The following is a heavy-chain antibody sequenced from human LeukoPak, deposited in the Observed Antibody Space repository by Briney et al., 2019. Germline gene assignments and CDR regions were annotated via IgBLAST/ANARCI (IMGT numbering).Heavy chain of an antibody. CDR1: GFTFDDYA. J-gene: IGHJ6*03. CDR2: INWDGGST. Sequence: GGSLRLSCAASGFTFDDYAMHWVRQPPGKGLEWVSVINWDGGSTYYVDSVKGRFTISRDNSKNSLYLQMNSLRAEDTALYYCAKAHSSYYSYYMDVWGKGTTVTVSS. CDR3: AKAHSSYYSYYMDV. V-gene: IGHV3-43D*03.